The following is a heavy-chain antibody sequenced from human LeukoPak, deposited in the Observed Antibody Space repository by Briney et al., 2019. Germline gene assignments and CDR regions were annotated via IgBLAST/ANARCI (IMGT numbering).Heavy chain of an antibody. V-gene: IGHV4-59*01. CDR1: GGSISSYY. Sequence: PSETLSLTCTVSGGSISSYYWSWIRQPPGKGLEWIGYIYYSGSTNYNPSLKSRVTISVDTSKNQFSLKLSSVTAADTAVYYCARADSSSWYGPYYFDYWGQGTLVTVSS. CDR2: IYYSGST. J-gene: IGHJ4*02. CDR3: ARADSSSWYGPYYFDY. D-gene: IGHD6-13*01.